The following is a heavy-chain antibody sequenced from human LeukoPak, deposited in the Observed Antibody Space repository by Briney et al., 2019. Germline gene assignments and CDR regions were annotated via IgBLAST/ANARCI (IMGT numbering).Heavy chain of an antibody. Sequence: PGGSLRLSCAASGFTFSSYAMTWVRQAPGKGLEWVSTISGSGGSTYYADSVKGRFTISRDNSKNTLYLQMNSLRAEDTAVYYCTRANTVSIFGVIILDAFDIWGQGTMVTVSS. CDR1: GFTFSSYA. J-gene: IGHJ3*02. V-gene: IGHV3-23*01. CDR2: ISGSGGST. CDR3: TRANTVSIFGVIILDAFDI. D-gene: IGHD3-3*01.